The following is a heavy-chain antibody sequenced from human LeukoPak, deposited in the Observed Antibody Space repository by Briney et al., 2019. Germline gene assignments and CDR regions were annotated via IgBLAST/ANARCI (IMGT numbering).Heavy chain of an antibody. CDR2: IYTSGST. J-gene: IGHJ5*02. CDR1: GGSISSYY. CDR3: ARAHLIPGIAAAGPGLNWFDP. Sequence: SETLSLTCTVSGGSISSYYWSWIRQPAGKGLEWIGRIYTSGSTNYNPSLKSRVTMSVDTSKNQFSLKLSSVTAADTAVYYCARAHLIPGIAAAGPGLNWFDPWGQGTLVTVSS. D-gene: IGHD6-13*01. V-gene: IGHV4-4*07.